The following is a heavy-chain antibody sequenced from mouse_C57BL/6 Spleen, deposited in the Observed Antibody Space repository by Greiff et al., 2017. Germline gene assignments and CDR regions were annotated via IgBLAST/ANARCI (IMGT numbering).Heavy chain of an antibody. CDR3: TKDQIYYGSSGFDY. CDR2: ISSGGDYI. CDR1: GFTFSSYA. V-gene: IGHV5-9-1*02. J-gene: IGHJ2*01. Sequence: EVHLVESGEGLVKPGGSLKLSCAASGFTFSSYAMSWVRQTPEKRLEWVAYISSGGDYIYYADTVKGRFTISRDNARNTLYLQMSSLKSEDTAMYYCTKDQIYYGSSGFDYWGQGTTLTVSS. D-gene: IGHD1-1*01.